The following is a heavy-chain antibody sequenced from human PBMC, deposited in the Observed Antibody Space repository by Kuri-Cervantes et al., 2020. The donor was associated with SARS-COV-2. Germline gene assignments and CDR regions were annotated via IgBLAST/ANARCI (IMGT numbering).Heavy chain of an antibody. J-gene: IGHJ4*02. CDR1: GYTFTGYY. Sequence: ASVKVSCKASGYTFTGYYMHWVRQAPGQGLEWMGWINPNSGGTNYAQKFQGRVTMTRDTSISTAYMELSRLRSDDTAVYYCAGDWAYVDPGYFDYWGQGTLVTVSS. CDR3: AGDWAYVDPGYFDY. V-gene: IGHV1-2*02. CDR2: INPNSGGT. D-gene: IGHD3-10*01.